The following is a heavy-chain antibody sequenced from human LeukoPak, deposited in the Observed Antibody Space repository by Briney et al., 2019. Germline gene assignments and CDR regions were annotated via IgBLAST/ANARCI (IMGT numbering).Heavy chain of an antibody. CDR2: ISGSGGST. J-gene: IGHJ4*02. CDR3: AKGGYSSSWYEDYYFDY. V-gene: IGHV3-23*01. D-gene: IGHD6-13*01. Sequence: GGSLRLSCAASGFTFSSYAMSWVRQAPGKGWEGSSAISGSGGSTYYADSVKGRFTISRDNSKNTLYLQMNSLRAEDTAVYYCAKGGYSSSWYEDYYFDYWGQGTLVTVSS. CDR1: GFTFSSYA.